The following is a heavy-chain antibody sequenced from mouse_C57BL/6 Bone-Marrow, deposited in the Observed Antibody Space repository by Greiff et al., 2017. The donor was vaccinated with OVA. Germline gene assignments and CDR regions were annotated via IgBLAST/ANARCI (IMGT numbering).Heavy chain of an antibody. CDR2: IYPVSGET. V-gene: IGHV1-11*01. D-gene: IGHD1-1*01. CDR3: AYGSSSYAMDY. Sequence: VQRVESGAELASPGASVTLSCKASGYTFTDHIMNWVKKRPGQGLEWIGRIYPVSGETNYNQKFMGQATFSVDRSSSTVYMVLNSLTSEDPAVYYCAYGSSSYAMDYWGQGTSVTVSS. J-gene: IGHJ4*01. CDR1: GYTFTDHI.